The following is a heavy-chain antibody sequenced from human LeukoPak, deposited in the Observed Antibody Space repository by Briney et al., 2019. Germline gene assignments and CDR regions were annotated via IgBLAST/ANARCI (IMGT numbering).Heavy chain of an antibody. CDR2: THYSGST. V-gene: IGHV4-59*01. J-gene: IGHJ5*02. Sequence: SETLSLICTVSGGSISTYYWMWIRQPHGKGLEWIGCTHYSGSTNYNPSLKSRVTMSVDTSKNLFSLKLSSVTAADSAVYYCARGDMMLRGVIDEIDPWGQGTLVTVSS. D-gene: IGHD3-10*01. CDR3: ARGDMMLRGVIDEIDP. CDR1: GGSISTYY.